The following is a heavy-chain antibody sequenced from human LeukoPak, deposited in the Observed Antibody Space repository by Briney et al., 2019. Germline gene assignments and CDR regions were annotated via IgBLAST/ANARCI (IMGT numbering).Heavy chain of an antibody. J-gene: IGHJ4*02. CDR3: AKSGLTWWDLPDY. CDR1: GYSFNNHG. D-gene: IGHD1-26*01. Sequence: ASVKVSCKASGYSFNNHGIIWVRQAPGQGLEWMGWISAANDNTNYAQKLQGRVTMTTDTSTYTAYMELRSLRSDDTAIYYCAKSGLTWWDLPDYWGQGTLVTVSS. CDR2: ISAANDNT. V-gene: IGHV1-18*01.